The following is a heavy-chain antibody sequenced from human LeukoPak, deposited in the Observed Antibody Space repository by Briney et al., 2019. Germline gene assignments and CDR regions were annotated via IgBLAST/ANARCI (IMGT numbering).Heavy chain of an antibody. J-gene: IGHJ4*02. CDR2: IYYSGST. Sequence: SETLSLTCSDSGGSISSSSYYWGWIRQPPGKGLEWIGYIYYSGSTNYNPSLKSRVTISVDTSKNQFSLKLSSVTAADTAVYYCATSVAGTSFDYWGQGTLVTVSS. D-gene: IGHD6-19*01. V-gene: IGHV4-61*05. CDR1: GGSISSSSYY. CDR3: ATSVAGTSFDY.